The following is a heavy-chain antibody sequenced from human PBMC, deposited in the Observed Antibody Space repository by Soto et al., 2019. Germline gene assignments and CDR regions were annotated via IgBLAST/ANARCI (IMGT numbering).Heavy chain of an antibody. CDR2: INAGNGNT. CDR1: GYTFTSYA. V-gene: IGHV1-3*01. D-gene: IGHD5-12*01. J-gene: IGHJ5*02. Sequence: QVQLVQSGAEVKKPGASVKVSCKASGYTFTSYAMHWVRQAPGQRLEWMGWINAGNGNTKYSQKFQGRVTITRDTSASTAYMELSSLRSEETAVYYCARASLLVATERGGWFDPWGQGTLVTVSS. CDR3: ARASLLVATERGGWFDP.